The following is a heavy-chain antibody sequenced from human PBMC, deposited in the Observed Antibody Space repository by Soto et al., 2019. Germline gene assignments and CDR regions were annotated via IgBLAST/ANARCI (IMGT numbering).Heavy chain of an antibody. CDR1: GFSLRTSEVG. V-gene: IGHV2-5*02. J-gene: IGHJ6*02. D-gene: IGHD3-10*01. CDR3: THIVYYASGRGALDV. Sequence: QITLKESGPTLAKPTQTLTLTCTFSGFSLRTSEVGVGWVRQPPGKALEWLALIYWDDDKRYSPSLKSRLTNVKDTSNNLVVLIMSNMDTVDTGTYYCTHIVYYASGRGALDVWGQGTTVTV. CDR2: IYWDDDK.